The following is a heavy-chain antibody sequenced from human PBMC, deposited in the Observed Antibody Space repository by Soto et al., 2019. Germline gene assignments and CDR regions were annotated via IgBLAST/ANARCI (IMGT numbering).Heavy chain of an antibody. D-gene: IGHD2-2*01. CDR1: GYTFSNYY. V-gene: IGHV1-46*01. Sequence: GASVKVSCKASGYTFSNYYMHWVRQAPGQGLEWMGIINPSGGSTSYAQKFQGRLTMTRDTSTSTVYMELSSLSSEDTAVYYCARSVPIVVIVRPFDNWGQGTLVTVSS. CDR2: INPSGGST. CDR3: ARSVPIVVIVRPFDN. J-gene: IGHJ4*02.